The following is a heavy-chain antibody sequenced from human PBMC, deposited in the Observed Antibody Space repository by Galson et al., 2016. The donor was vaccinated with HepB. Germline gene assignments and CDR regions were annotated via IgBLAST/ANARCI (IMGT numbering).Heavy chain of an antibody. V-gene: IGHV3-23*01. CDR2: IGGSGETT. J-gene: IGHJ4*02. CDR3: AKGRNYYDNRGYFGD. D-gene: IGHD3-22*01. Sequence: SLRLSCAASGFTFNNYAMSWVRQAPGKGLEWVSTIGGSGETTFYADSVKGRFTISRENSENTLYLQMNSLRAEDTAVYYCAKGRNYYDNRGYFGDWGQGTLVTVSS. CDR1: GFTFNNYA.